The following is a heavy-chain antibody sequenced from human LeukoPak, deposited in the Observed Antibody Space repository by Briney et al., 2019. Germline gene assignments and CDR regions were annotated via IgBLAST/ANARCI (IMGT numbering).Heavy chain of an antibody. J-gene: IGHJ4*02. D-gene: IGHD3-9*01. Sequence: GASVKLSCKASGYTFTSYGISWVRQAPGQGLEWMGWISAYNGNTNYAQHLQGRVTMTTDTSTSTAYMELRSLRSDDPAVYYGAGVQLRYFDWSRSGFDYWGQGTLVTVSS. CDR3: AGVQLRYFDWSRSGFDY. CDR2: ISAYNGNT. V-gene: IGHV1-18*01. CDR1: GYTFTSYG.